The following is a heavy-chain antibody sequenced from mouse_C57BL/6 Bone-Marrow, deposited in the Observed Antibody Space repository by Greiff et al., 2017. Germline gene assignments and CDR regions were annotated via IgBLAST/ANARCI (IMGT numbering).Heavy chain of an antibody. CDR3: ARSVTTVVLDY. CDR2: IHPNSGST. CDR1: GYTFTSYW. Sequence: QVQLQQPGAELVKPGASVKLSCKASGYTFTSYWMHWVKQRPGQGLEWIGMIHPNSGSTNYNEKFKSKATLTVDKSSSTAYMQLSSLTSEDSAVYYCARSVTTVVLDYWGQGTTLTVSS. V-gene: IGHV1-64*01. J-gene: IGHJ2*01. D-gene: IGHD1-1*01.